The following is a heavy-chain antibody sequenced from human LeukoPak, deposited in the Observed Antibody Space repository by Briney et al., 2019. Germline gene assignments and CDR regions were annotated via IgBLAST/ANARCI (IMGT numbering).Heavy chain of an antibody. D-gene: IGHD6-13*01. J-gene: IGHJ6*02. V-gene: IGHV3-30*04. CDR3: ARDPVSSSWYHHYYYYGMDV. Sequence: PGGSLRLSCEASGFTFSSYAMHWVRQAPGKGLEWVAVISYDGSNKYYADSVKGRFTISRDNSKNTLYLQMNSLRAEDTAVYYCARDPVSSSWYHHYYYYGMDVWAKGPRSPSP. CDR2: ISYDGSNK. CDR1: GFTFSSYA.